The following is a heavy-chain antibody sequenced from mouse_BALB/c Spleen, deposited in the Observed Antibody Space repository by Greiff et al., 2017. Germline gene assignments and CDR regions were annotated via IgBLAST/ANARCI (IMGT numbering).Heavy chain of an antibody. V-gene: IGHV5-6*01. CDR1: GFTFSSYG. D-gene: IGHD3-1*01. CDR3: ARDTTESMDY. J-gene: IGHJ4*01. Sequence: EVLLVESGGDLVKPGGSLKLSCAASGFTFSSYGMSWVRQTPDKRLEWVATISSGGSYTYYPDSVKGRSTISRDNAKNTLYLQMSSLKSEDTAMYCCARDTTESMDYWGQGTSVTVSA. CDR2: ISSGGSYT.